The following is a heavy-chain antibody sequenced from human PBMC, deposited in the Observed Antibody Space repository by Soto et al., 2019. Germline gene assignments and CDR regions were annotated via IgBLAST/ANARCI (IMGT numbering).Heavy chain of an antibody. J-gene: IGHJ2*01. V-gene: IGHV3-74*01. Sequence: GGSLRLSCAASGFSFSSYRMHWVSQAPGKGLVWVSRIKTDGSIITYADSVKGRFTISRDNAKNTLYLQMNTLRAEDTAVYYCARVGQGAWYFDLWGRGTLVTVSS. D-gene: IGHD1-26*01. CDR3: ARVGQGAWYFDL. CDR2: IKTDGSII. CDR1: GFSFSSYR.